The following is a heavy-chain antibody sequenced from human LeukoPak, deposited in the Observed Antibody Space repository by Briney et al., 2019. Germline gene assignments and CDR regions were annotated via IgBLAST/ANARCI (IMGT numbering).Heavy chain of an antibody. CDR1: GGSFSGYY. CDR2: INHSGST. J-gene: IGHJ4*02. V-gene: IGHV4-34*01. Sequence: SETLSLTCAVYGGSFSGYYWSWIRQPLWKGLEWIGEINHSGSTNYNPSLKSRVTISVDTSKNQFSLKLSSVTAADTAVYYCARLSPSIDYWGQGTLVTVSS. CDR3: ARLSPSIDY.